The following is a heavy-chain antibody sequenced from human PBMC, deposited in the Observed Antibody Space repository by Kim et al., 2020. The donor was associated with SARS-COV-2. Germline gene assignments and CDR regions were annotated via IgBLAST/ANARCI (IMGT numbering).Heavy chain of an antibody. V-gene: IGHV3-72*01. J-gene: IGHJ1*01. CDR2: NRDKTNRYTT. CDR1: GFTFSDYY. D-gene: IGHD3-10*01. CDR3: TRGGSGSSKEYFQF. Sequence: GGSLRLSCAASGFTFSDYYMDWVRQAPGKGLEWVGRNRDKTNRYTTEYAASVRGRFIISRDDSKNSLYLQMNSLKTDDTAVYYCTRGGSGSSKEYFQFWGQGTLAIVSS.